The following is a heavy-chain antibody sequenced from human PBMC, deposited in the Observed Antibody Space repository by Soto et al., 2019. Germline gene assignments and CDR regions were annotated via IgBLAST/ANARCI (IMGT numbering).Heavy chain of an antibody. CDR3: ARDAHNWNYVSWFDP. Sequence: SETQSLTCTVSGGSVSSGSYYWSWIRQPPGKGLEWIGYIYYSGSTNYNPSLKSRVTISVDTSKNQFSLKLSSVTAADTAVYYCARDAHNWNYVSWFDPWGQGTLVTVSS. D-gene: IGHD1-7*01. J-gene: IGHJ5*02. CDR2: IYYSGST. CDR1: GGSVSSGSYY. V-gene: IGHV4-61*01.